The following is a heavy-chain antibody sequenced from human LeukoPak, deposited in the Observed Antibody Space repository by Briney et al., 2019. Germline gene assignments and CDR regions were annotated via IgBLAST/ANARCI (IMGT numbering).Heavy chain of an antibody. J-gene: IGHJ4*02. D-gene: IGHD2-2*01. V-gene: IGHV3-30*02. CDR3: TTDLPPAALYYFDY. CDR2: IRYDGSNK. Sequence: GGSLRLSCAASGFTSSSYGMHWVRQAPGKGLEWVAFIRYDGSNKYYADSVKGRFTISRDNSKNTLYLQMNSLRAEDTAVYYCTTDLPPAALYYFDYWGQGALVTVSS. CDR1: GFTSSSYG.